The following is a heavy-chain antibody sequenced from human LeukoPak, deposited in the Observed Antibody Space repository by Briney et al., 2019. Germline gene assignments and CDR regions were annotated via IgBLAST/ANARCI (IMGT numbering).Heavy chain of an antibody. CDR1: GSTFSNCE. Sequence: GGSLRLSCAASGSTFSNCEMNWVRQAPGKGLEWVSAISGSGGSTYYADSVKGRFTISRDNAKNSLYLQMNNLRDEDTAVYYCARESSIDYWGQGTLVTVSS. V-gene: IGHV3-48*03. CDR2: ISGSGGST. CDR3: ARESSIDY. J-gene: IGHJ4*02.